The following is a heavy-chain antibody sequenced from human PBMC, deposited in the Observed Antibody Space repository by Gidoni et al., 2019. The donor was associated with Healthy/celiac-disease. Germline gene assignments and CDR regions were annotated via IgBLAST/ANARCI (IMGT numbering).Heavy chain of an antibody. CDR1: GGSISSGDYY. D-gene: IGHD3-10*01. CDR3: ARWITMVRGVHNLNAFDI. V-gene: IGHV4-30-4*01. J-gene: IGHJ3*02. Sequence: QVQLQESGPGLVKPSQTLSLTCTVSGGSISSGDYYWSWIRQPPGKGLEWIGYIYYSGSTYYNPSLKSRVIISVDTSKNQFSLKLSSVTAADTAVYYCARWITMVRGVHNLNAFDIWGQGTMVTVSS. CDR2: IYYSGST.